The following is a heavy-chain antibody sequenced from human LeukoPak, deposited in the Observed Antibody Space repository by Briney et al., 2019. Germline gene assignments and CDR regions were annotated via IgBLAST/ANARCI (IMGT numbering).Heavy chain of an antibody. CDR2: IKYDGSIT. Sequence: GGSVRLSCAASGFTFSSYWMYWVRQAPGKGLVWVSRIKYDGSITRYADSVKGRFTISRDNAKNTVFLQMNSLGVEDTALYYCASGIAAEESVAIDYWGRGTLFTVSS. J-gene: IGHJ4*02. V-gene: IGHV3-74*01. D-gene: IGHD6-13*01. CDR3: ASGIAAEESVAIDY. CDR1: GFTFSSYW.